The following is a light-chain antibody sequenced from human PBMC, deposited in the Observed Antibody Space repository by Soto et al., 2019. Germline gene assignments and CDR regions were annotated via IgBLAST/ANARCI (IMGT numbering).Light chain of an antibody. Sequence: DIVMTQSPDSLAVSLGERATINCKSSQSVLYSSNNKNYLAWYQQKPGQPPKLLIYWASTRESGVPDRFSGSGSGTDFTLTISSLQAEDVAVSYCQQYYSTPWTFGHGTKVEIK. CDR2: WAS. J-gene: IGKJ1*01. V-gene: IGKV4-1*01. CDR3: QQYYSTPWT. CDR1: QSVLYSSNNKNY.